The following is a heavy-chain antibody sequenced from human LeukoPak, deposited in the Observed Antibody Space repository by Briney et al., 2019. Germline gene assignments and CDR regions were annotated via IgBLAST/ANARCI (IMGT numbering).Heavy chain of an antibody. D-gene: IGHD6-25*01. CDR3: ARGGRDAFDI. Sequence: PGGSLRLSCAASGFTFSSYSMNWVRQAPGKGLEWVSSISSSSIYIYYADSVKGRFTISRDNAKNSLYLQMNSLRAEDTAVYYCARGGRDAFDIWGQGTIVTVSS. V-gene: IGHV3-21*01. CDR1: GFTFSSYS. J-gene: IGHJ3*02. CDR2: ISSSSIYI.